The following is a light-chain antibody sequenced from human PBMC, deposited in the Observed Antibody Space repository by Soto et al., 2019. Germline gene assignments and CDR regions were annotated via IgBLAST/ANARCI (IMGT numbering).Light chain of an antibody. CDR3: SSYISSSIDYV. CDR1: SSDVGGYNY. Sequence: QSVLTQPASVSGSPGQSITMSCTGTSSDVGGYNYVSWYQQHPGKAPKLMIYEVSNRPSGVSNRFSGSKSGNTASLTISGLQDEDEADYYCSSYISSSIDYVFGTGTKVTVL. J-gene: IGLJ1*01. V-gene: IGLV2-14*01. CDR2: EVS.